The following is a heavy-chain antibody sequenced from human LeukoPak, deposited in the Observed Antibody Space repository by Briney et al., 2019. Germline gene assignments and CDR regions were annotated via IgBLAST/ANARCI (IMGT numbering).Heavy chain of an antibody. CDR3: AREGGGHSYENWFDP. D-gene: IGHD5-18*01. J-gene: IGHJ5*02. Sequence: GASVKVSCKASGYTFTSYGISWVRQAPGQGLEWMGWISAYNGNTNYAQKLQGRVTMTTDTSTSTAYMELRSLRSDDTAVYYCAREGGGHSYENWFDPWGQGTLVTVSS. V-gene: IGHV1-18*01. CDR1: GYTFTSYG. CDR2: ISAYNGNT.